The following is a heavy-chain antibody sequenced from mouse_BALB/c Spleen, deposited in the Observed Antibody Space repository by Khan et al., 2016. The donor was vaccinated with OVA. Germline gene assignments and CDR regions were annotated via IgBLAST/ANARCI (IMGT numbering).Heavy chain of an antibody. CDR3: ARGICYGSAMDY. V-gene: IGHV3-6*02. J-gene: IGHJ4*01. D-gene: IGHD2-1*01. Sequence: EVQLVESGPGLVKPSQSLSLTCSVTGYSITSGYYWNWIRQFPGNKLEWMGYISYDGSNNYNPSLKNRITITRDTSKNQFFLKLNSVTTEDTATDYCARGICYGSAMDYGGQGTAVTFS. CDR1: GYSITSGYY. CDR2: ISYDGSN.